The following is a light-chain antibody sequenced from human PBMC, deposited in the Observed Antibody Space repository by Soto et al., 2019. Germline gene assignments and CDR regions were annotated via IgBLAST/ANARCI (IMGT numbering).Light chain of an antibody. Sequence: QSVLTQSPSVSGAPGQRVTISCTGSSSNIGTGYDVHWYQHLPGTAPKLLIYGNINRPSGVPDRFSGSKSGTSASLAITGLQAEDEADYYCQSYDSSLSGVVFGGGTQLTVL. J-gene: IGLJ2*01. V-gene: IGLV1-40*01. CDR1: SSNIGTGYD. CDR2: GNI. CDR3: QSYDSSLSGVV.